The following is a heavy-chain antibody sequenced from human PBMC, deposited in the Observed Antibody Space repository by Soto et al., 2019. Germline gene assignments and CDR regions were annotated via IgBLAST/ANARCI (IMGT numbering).Heavy chain of an antibody. CDR3: ARGAGEKYYSKEMDV. V-gene: IGHV1-69*01. CDR1: GGSFSNYG. D-gene: IGHD1-26*01. CDR2: IIPIFGTA. Sequence: QVQLVQSGTEVKKPGSSVKVSCKASGGSFSNYGINWVRQAPGQGLEWMGAIIPIFGTAKYAQNFQGRVTIIADDSTSTAYLELSSLRSEDTAMYYCARGAGEKYYSKEMDVWGQGTTVTVSS. J-gene: IGHJ6*02.